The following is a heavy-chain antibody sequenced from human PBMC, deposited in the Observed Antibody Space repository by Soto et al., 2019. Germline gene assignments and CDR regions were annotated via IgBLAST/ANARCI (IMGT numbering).Heavy chain of an antibody. CDR2: IIPIFGTA. V-gene: IGHV1-69*01. Sequence: QVQLVQSGAEVKKPGSSVKVSCKASGGTFSSYAISWVRQAPGQGLEWMGGIIPIFGTAKYAQHFQGRVTITADESTITAHMELSSLRSEDKAVYYCATDVAGIVATISVGNWFHPWVQRTLVTVSS. CDR1: GGTFSSYA. CDR3: ATDVAGIVATISVGNWFHP. D-gene: IGHD5-12*01. J-gene: IGHJ5*02.